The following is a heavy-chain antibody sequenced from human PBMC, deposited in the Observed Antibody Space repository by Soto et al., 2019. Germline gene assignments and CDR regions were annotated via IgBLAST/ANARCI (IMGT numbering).Heavy chain of an antibody. Sequence: GGSLRLSCAASGFTFSSYAMSWVRQAPGKGLEWVSAISGSGGSTYYADSVKGRFTISRDNSKNTLYLQMNSLRAEDTAVYYCAKPTGTTSEWDYGMDVWGQGTTVTVSS. J-gene: IGHJ6*02. V-gene: IGHV3-23*01. CDR3: AKPTGTTSEWDYGMDV. CDR1: GFTFSSYA. CDR2: ISGSGGST. D-gene: IGHD1-1*01.